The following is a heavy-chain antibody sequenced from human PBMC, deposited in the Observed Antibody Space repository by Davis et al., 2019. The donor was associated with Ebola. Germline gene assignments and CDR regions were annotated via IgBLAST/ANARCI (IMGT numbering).Heavy chain of an antibody. Sequence: SETLSLTCSVSGASFGSAYWSWIRKPPGKGLEWIGYIYYSGSTNYNPSLKSRVTISVDTSKNQFSLKLRSVTAADTAVYYCARGLTYYYDSSGYYWGQGTLVTVSS. J-gene: IGHJ4*02. D-gene: IGHD3-22*01. CDR2: IYYSGST. CDR3: ARGLTYYYDSSGYY. V-gene: IGHV4-59*12. CDR1: GASFGSAY.